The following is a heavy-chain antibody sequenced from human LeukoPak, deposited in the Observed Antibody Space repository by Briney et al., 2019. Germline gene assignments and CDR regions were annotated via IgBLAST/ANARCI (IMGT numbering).Heavy chain of an antibody. Sequence: GGSLRLSCAASGFTFSSYGMHWVRQAPGKGLEWVAVISYDGSNKYYADSVKGRFTISRDNSKNTLYLQMNSLRAEDTAVYYCAKDMRYWGQGTLVTISS. CDR3: AKDMRY. CDR1: GFTFSSYG. CDR2: ISYDGSNK. V-gene: IGHV3-30*18. D-gene: IGHD3-16*01. J-gene: IGHJ4*02.